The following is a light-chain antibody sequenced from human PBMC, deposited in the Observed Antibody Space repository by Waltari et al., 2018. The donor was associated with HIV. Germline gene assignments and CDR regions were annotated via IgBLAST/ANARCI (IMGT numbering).Light chain of an antibody. CDR3: QQYANWPIT. V-gene: IGKV3D-15*01. CDR1: HSISTH. Sequence: EVVMTQSPATMSVSPGDRVTLSCKTSHSISTHVAWHQQRPGQAPQLLIYDASRAPDIPTRFSGSGSGTQFSLTITDMKSDDFAVYYCQQYANWPITFGRGTRL. J-gene: IGKJ5*01. CDR2: DA.